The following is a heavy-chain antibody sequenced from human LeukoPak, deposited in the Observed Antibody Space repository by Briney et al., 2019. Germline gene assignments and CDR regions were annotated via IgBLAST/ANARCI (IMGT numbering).Heavy chain of an antibody. D-gene: IGHD6-19*01. CDR3: AREPASSGWFDP. Sequence: GGSLRLSCAASGFTFNSYAMSWVRQAPEKGLEWVSAISGTGGRTYYADSVKGRFTISRDNSKNTLYLQMNSLRAEDTALYYCAREPASSGWFDPWGQGTLVAVSS. CDR1: GFTFNSYA. V-gene: IGHV3-23*01. CDR2: ISGTGGRT. J-gene: IGHJ5*02.